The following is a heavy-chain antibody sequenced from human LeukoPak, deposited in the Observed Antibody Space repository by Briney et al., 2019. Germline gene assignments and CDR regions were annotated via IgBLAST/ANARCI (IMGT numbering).Heavy chain of an antibody. V-gene: IGHV3-30-3*01. CDR2: ISYDGSNK. D-gene: IGHD1-26*01. J-gene: IGHJ3*02. Sequence: GRSLRLSCAASGFTFSSYAMHWVRQAPGKGLEWVAVISYDGSNKYYADSVKGRFTISRDNSKNTLYLQMNSLRAEDTAVYYCARAVGDTNDAFGIWGQGTMVTVSS. CDR3: ARAVGDTNDAFGI. CDR1: GFTFSSYA.